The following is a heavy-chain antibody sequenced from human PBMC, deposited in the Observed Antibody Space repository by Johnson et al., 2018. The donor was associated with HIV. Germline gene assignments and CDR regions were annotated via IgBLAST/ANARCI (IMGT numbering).Heavy chain of an antibody. V-gene: IGHV3-72*01. J-gene: IGHJ3*02. CDR3: AREPHNFWSPDAFDI. Sequence: VQLVESGGGVVQPGRSLRLSCAPSGFTFDDYAMHWVRQAPGKGLEWVSGIRNKANSYTTEYAASVKGRFTISRDDSKNSLYLQMNSLKTEDTAVYYCAREPHNFWSPDAFDIWGQGTMVTVSP. CDR1: GFTFDDYA. D-gene: IGHD3-3*01. CDR2: IRNKANSYTT.